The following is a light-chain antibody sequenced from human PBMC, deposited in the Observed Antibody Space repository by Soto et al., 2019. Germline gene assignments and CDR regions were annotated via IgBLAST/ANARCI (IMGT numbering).Light chain of an antibody. CDR2: GAS. CDR1: QSVASN. J-gene: IGKJ3*01. CDR3: QQYENWPPFT. V-gene: IGKV3-15*01. Sequence: EIVMTQSPATLSVSPGERATLSCRTRQSVASNLAWYQQKPGQAPRLLSYGASTRATGIPARFSGSGSGTEFTLPISSLQSEDFAVYYCQQYENWPPFTFGPGTKVDIK.